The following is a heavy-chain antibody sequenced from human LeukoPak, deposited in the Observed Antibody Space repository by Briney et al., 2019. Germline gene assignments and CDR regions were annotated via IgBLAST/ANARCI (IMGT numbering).Heavy chain of an antibody. J-gene: IGHJ4*02. Sequence: GGTLSLSCVASGFAFRNYGMHWVRQAPGKGLEWVAVISYDGINTHHADSVKGRFTISKDHSKNTLYLQLTTLRAEDTAVYYWANDDARAFGEPSHDGYWGKGTRVIVSS. CDR3: ANDDARAFGEPSHDGY. CDR1: GFAFRNYG. CDR2: ISYDGINT. V-gene: IGHV3-30*18. D-gene: IGHD3-10*01.